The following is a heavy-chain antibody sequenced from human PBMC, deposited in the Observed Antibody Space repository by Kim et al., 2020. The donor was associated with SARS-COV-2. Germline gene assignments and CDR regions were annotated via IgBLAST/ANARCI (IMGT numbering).Heavy chain of an antibody. CDR2: IYHSGRT. D-gene: IGHD3-10*01. CDR3: ARRLSNTSGWGSHYCDL. CDR1: GGSFSGYY. V-gene: IGHV4-34*01. J-gene: IGHJ2*01. Sequence: SETLSLTCAVYGGSFSGYYWSWIRQPPGKGLEWIGEIYHSGRTNYNPSLKSRVTISVDTSKNQFSLKLTSVTAADAALYFCARRLSNTSGWGSHYCDLWG.